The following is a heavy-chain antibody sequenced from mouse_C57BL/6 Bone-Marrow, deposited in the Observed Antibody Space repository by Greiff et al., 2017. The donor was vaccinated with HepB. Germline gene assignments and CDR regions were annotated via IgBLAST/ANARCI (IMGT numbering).Heavy chain of an antibody. V-gene: IGHV5-12*01. Sequence: VQLKESGGGLVQPGGSLKLSCAASGFTFSDYYMYWVRQTPEKRLEWVAYISNGGGSTYYPDTVKGRFTISRDNAKNTLYLQMSRLKSEDTAMYYCARLGFAYWGQGTLVTVSA. J-gene: IGHJ3*01. CDR1: GFTFSDYY. CDR2: ISNGGGST. CDR3: ARLGFAY.